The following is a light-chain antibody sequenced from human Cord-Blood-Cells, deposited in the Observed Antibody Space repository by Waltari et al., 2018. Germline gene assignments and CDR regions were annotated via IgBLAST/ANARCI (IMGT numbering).Light chain of an antibody. V-gene: IGKV3-11*01. Sequence: IVLTQSPATLYLSPGERATLSCRASQSVSSYLAWYQQKPGQAPRLLLYDASNRATGIPARFSGSGSGTDFTLTISSLEPEDFAVYYCQQRSNWLYTFGQGTKLEIK. CDR2: DAS. CDR3: QQRSNWLYT. J-gene: IGKJ2*01. CDR1: QSVSSY.